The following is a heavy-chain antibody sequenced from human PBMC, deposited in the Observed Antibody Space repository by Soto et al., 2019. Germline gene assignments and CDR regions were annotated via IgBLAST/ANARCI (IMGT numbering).Heavy chain of an antibody. D-gene: IGHD6-19*01. Sequence: SETLSLTCTVSSDSINTNYWNWIRQSPDKGLEWIGYIHYTGSTDQNPSLRSRVIISIDTPKNQFSLTLTSVTAADTAVYFCARGRAVSKSFYFDDWGQGMLVTVSS. V-gene: IGHV4-59*01. CDR3: ARGRAVSKSFYFDD. CDR2: IHYTGST. J-gene: IGHJ4*02. CDR1: SDSINTNY.